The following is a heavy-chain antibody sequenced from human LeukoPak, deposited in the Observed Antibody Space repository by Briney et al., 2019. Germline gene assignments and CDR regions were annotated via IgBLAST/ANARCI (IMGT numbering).Heavy chain of an antibody. CDR1: GGSFSGYY. D-gene: IGHD6-13*01. CDR3: AFTTAAGNVLYYYYGMDV. Sequence: SETLSLTCAVYGGSFSGYYWSWIRQPPGKGLEWIGEINHSGSTNYNPSLKSRVTISVDTSKNQFSLKLSSVTAADTAVYYCAFTTAAGNVLYYYYGMDVWGQGTTVTVSS. V-gene: IGHV4-34*01. CDR2: INHSGST. J-gene: IGHJ6*02.